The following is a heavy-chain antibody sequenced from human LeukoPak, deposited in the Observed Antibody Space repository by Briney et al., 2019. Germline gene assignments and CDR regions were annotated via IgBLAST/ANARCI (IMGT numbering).Heavy chain of an antibody. CDR2: VSFGGST. CDR1: GGFISSAIGH. D-gene: IGHD2-2*01. V-gene: IGHV4-39*02. Sequence: SETLSLTCTVAGGFISSAIGHWGWIRQPPGKGLEWIGGVSFGGSTYYNPPLKSRFTMSVDTSKNQFSLRLSSVTAADTAVYYCARDGGDIVVVPAAMVLNYFDYWGQGTLVTVSS. CDR3: ARDGGDIVVVPAAMVLNYFDY. J-gene: IGHJ4*02.